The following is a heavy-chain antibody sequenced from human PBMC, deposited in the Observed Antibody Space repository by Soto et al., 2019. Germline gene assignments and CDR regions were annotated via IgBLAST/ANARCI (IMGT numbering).Heavy chain of an antibody. V-gene: IGHV1-18*01. J-gene: IGHJ3*02. CDR3: ARLMYYDILTGLGAFDI. Sequence: ASVKVSCKASGYTFTSYGISWVRQAPGQGLEWMGCISAYNGNTNYAQKLQGRVTMTTDTSTSTAYMELRSLRSDDTAVYYCARLMYYDILTGLGAFDIWGQGTMVTVSS. CDR2: ISAYNGNT. D-gene: IGHD3-9*01. CDR1: GYTFTSYG.